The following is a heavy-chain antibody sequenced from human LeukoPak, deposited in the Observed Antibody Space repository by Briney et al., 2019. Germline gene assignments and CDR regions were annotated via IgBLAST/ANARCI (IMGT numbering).Heavy chain of an antibody. D-gene: IGHD2-15*01. J-gene: IGHJ4*02. CDR1: GFIFSSYG. CDR2: TWYDGHNK. CDR3: ARDCSSGSCYLLDY. Sequence: PGGSLRLSCAASGFIFSSYGMHWVRQAPGKGLEWVAVTWYDGHNKYYADSVRGRFTISRDNSKNTLFLQMNSLRVEDTAVYYCARDCSSGSCYLLDYWGQGTLVTVSS. V-gene: IGHV3-33*01.